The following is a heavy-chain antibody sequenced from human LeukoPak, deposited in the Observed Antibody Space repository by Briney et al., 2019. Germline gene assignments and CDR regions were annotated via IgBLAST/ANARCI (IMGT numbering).Heavy chain of an antibody. V-gene: IGHV1-3*01. D-gene: IGHD2-2*01. J-gene: IGHJ4*02. CDR1: GYTFTSYA. CDR2: INAGNGNT. Sequence: ASVKVSCKASGYTFTSYAMHWVRQAPGQRLEWMGWINAGNGNTKYSQKFQGRVIITRDTSASTAYMELSSLRSEDTAVYYCAREGYCSSTSCYYFDYWGQGTLVTVSS. CDR3: AREGYCSSTSCYYFDY.